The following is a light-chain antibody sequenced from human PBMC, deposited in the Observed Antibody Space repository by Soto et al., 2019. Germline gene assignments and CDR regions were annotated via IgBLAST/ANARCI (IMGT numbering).Light chain of an antibody. J-gene: IGLJ1*01. CDR2: GVS. CDR1: SGDVGGHNY. Sequence: QSALTQPASVSGSPGQSITMSCTGSSGDVGGHNYVSWYQQHPGKAPKLIIYGVSNRPSGVSTRFSGSKSGNTASLTISGLQAEDEADYYRSSYTGGSSIYVFGTGTKVTVL. V-gene: IGLV2-14*01. CDR3: SSYTGGSSIYV.